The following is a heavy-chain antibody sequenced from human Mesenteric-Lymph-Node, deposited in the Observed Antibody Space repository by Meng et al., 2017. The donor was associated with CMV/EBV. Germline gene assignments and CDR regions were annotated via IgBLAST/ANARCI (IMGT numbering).Heavy chain of an antibody. V-gene: IGHV7-4-1*02. D-gene: IGHD3-9*01. CDR3: AREWDEYYDILTGYYQFDY. J-gene: IGHJ4*02. Sequence: FTSYAIHWLRQAPGQGLEWMRWINTNTGNPTYAQCFTGRFVFSLDTSVSTAYLQISSLKAEDTAVYYCAREWDEYYDILTGYYQFDYWGQGNLVTVSS. CDR1: FTSYA. CDR2: INTNTGNP.